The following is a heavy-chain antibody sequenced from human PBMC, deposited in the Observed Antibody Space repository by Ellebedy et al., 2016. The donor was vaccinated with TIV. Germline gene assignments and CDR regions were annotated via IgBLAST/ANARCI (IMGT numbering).Heavy chain of an antibody. CDR2: IGTGFDT. V-gene: IGHV3-13*01. J-gene: IGHJ2*01. Sequence: GESLKISCAVSGFTFTNYWMSWVRQPTGKGLEWVSAIGTGFDTYYPDSVKGRFTISRENAKNSLYLHMHSLTAGDTVVYYCVRETLDGSDYGTGWYFDLWGRGTLVTVSS. CDR1: GFTFTNYW. CDR3: VRETLDGSDYGTGWYFDL. D-gene: IGHD5-12*01.